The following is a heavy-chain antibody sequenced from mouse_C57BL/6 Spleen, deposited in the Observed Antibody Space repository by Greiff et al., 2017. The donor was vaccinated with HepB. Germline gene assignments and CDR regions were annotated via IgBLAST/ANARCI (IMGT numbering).Heavy chain of an antibody. CDR1: GYTFTDYY. J-gene: IGHJ2*01. Sequence: VQLQQSGPELVKPGASVKISCKASGYTFTDYYMNWVKQSHGKSLEWIGDINPNNGGTSYNQKFKGKATLTVDKSSSTAYMELRSLTSEDSAVYYCALITTVVATKDFDYWGQGTTLTVSS. CDR2: INPNNGGT. D-gene: IGHD1-1*01. V-gene: IGHV1-26*01. CDR3: ALITTVVATKDFDY.